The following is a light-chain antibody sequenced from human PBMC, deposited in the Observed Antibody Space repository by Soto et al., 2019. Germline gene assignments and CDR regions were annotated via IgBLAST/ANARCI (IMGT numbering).Light chain of an antibody. Sequence: QLVLTQPPSASGSPGESVIISCTGTKNDIGVYDFVSWYQHHAGKAPRLIIYEVVQRPSGVPDRFSGSKSGNTASLTVSGLQAADEADYFCKSYAGSNTYVFGSGTKLTVL. CDR2: EVV. J-gene: IGLJ1*01. CDR3: KSYAGSNTYV. CDR1: KNDIGVYDF. V-gene: IGLV2-8*01.